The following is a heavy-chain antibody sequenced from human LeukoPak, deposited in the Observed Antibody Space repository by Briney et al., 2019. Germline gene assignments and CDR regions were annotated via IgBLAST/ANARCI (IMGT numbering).Heavy chain of an antibody. Sequence: SETLSLTCAVYGGSFSGYYWSWIRQPPGKGLEWIGEINHSGSTNYNPSLKSRVTISVDTSKNQFSLKLSSVTAADTAVYYCARDRRGDHYKKPYYYYYMDVWGKGTTVTVSS. CDR2: INHSGST. CDR1: GGSFSGYY. V-gene: IGHV4-34*01. J-gene: IGHJ6*03. CDR3: ARDRRGDHYKKPYYYYYMDV. D-gene: IGHD3-10*01.